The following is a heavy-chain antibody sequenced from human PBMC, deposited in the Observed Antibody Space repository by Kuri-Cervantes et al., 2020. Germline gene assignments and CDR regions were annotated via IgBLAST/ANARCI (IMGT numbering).Heavy chain of an antibody. J-gene: IGHJ3*02. D-gene: IGHD3-9*01. V-gene: IGHV4-34*01. CDR2: INHSGST. Sequence: SETLSLTCAVYGGSFSGYYWSWIRQPPGKGLEWIREINHSGSTNYNPSLKSRVTISVETSKNQFSLNLSSVTAADTAVYYCARGNWLFDAFDIWGQGTMVTVSS. CDR1: GGSFSGYY. CDR3: ARGNWLFDAFDI.